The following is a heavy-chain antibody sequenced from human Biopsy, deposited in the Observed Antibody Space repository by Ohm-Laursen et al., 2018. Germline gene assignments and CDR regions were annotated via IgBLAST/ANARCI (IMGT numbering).Heavy chain of an antibody. CDR1: GYTFTNYA. Sequence: ASVKVSCKASGYTFTNYAINWVRQAPGQGLEWLGWISVKTGNTNYTQKLQGRVTMTTDTSTNTAYMELRSLRSADTAVYFCARNTGWYGDLYYFDYWGQGTLVTVSS. J-gene: IGHJ4*02. CDR3: ARNTGWYGDLYYFDY. V-gene: IGHV1-18*01. D-gene: IGHD6-19*01. CDR2: ISVKTGNT.